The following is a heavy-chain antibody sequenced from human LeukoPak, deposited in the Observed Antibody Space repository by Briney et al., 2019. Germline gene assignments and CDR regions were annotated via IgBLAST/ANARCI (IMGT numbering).Heavy chain of an antibody. CDR1: GFTFSSYG. Sequence: QSGGSLRLSCAASGFTFSSYGMHWVRQAPGKGLEWVANIKQDGSEKYYVGSVKGRFTISIDNAKNSLFLQMNSLRGDDTALYYCAREAPTESDWYFDLWGRGTLVTVSS. V-gene: IGHV3-7*01. CDR2: IKQDGSEK. J-gene: IGHJ2*01. CDR3: AREAPTESDWYFDL. D-gene: IGHD4-17*01.